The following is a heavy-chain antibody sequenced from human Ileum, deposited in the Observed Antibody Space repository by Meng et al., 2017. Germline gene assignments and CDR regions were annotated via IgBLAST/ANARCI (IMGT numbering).Heavy chain of an antibody. J-gene: IGHJ1*01. Sequence: CLVLPQNPLPLTCIVVGASTCSHYSACIRQPAGRGLEWSVRFHTTQKLDYNPSLRSRVTMSIDTSKNQFFLRLTSVTAADTAIYYCATGGALHSTGYYPEYFRHWGQATLVTVSS. V-gene: IGHV4-4*07. CDR3: ATGGALHSTGYYPEYFRH. CDR2: FHTTQKL. CDR1: GASTCSHY. D-gene: IGHD3-9*01.